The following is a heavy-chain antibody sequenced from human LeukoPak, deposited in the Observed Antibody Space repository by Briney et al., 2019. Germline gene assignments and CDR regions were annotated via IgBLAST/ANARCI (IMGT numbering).Heavy chain of an antibody. D-gene: IGHD4-17*01. CDR2: IIPILGIA. J-gene: IGHJ3*02. CDR1: GGTFSSYA. CDR3: ARHGEGNAFDI. V-gene: IGHV1-69*04. Sequence: SVKVSCKASGGTFSSYAISWVRQAPGQGLEWMGRIIPILGIANYAQKFQGRVTMTTDTSTSTAYMELRSLRSDDTAVYYCARHGEGNAFDIWGQGTMVTVSS.